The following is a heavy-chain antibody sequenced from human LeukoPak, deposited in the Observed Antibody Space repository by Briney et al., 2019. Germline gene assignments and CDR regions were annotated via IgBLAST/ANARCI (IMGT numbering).Heavy chain of an antibody. J-gene: IGHJ4*02. D-gene: IGHD5-24*01. CDR2: ISGSGGST. CDR3: AKVGDGYNLRTKIFDY. Sequence: GGSLRLSCAASGFTVSSNYMNWVRQAPGKGLEWVSAISGSGGSTYYADSVKGRFTISRDNSKNTLYLQMNSLRAEDTAVYYCAKVGDGYNLRTKIFDYWGQGTLVTVSS. CDR1: GFTVSSNY. V-gene: IGHV3-23*01.